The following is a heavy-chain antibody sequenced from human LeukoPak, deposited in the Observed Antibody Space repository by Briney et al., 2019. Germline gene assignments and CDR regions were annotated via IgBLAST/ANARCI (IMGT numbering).Heavy chain of an antibody. CDR2: ISSSSSTI. V-gene: IGHV3-48*01. CDR1: GFTFSSYS. D-gene: IGHD1-1*01. Sequence: PGGSLRLSCAASGFTFSSYSMNWVRQAPGKGLEGVSYISSSSSTIYYADSVKGRFTISRDNAKNSLYLQMNSLRAEDTAVYYCARTGTTRYYYYMDVWGKGTTVTVSS. CDR3: ARTGTTRYYYYMDV. J-gene: IGHJ6*03.